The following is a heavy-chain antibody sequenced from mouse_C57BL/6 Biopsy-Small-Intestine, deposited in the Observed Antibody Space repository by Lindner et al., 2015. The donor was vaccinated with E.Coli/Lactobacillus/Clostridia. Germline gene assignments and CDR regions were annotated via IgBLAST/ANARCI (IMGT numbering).Heavy chain of an antibody. CDR2: IYPGDGDT. Sequence: VQLQESGPELVKPGASVKLSCKASGYAFSTSWMNWVKQRPGKGLEWIGRIYPGDGDTDYNGKFKDKATLTTDKSSSTAYMQLSSLTSEDSAVYFCARGTRLDYWGQGSTLTVSS. J-gene: IGHJ2*01. CDR3: ARGTRLDY. D-gene: IGHD3-3*01. V-gene: IGHV1-82*01. CDR1: GYAFSTSW.